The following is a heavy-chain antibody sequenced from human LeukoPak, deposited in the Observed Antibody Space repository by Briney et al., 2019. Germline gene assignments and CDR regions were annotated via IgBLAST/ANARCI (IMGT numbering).Heavy chain of an antibody. Sequence: GGSLRLSCAASGFTFSSYWMSWVRQAPGKGLEWVANIKQDGSEKYYVDSVKGRFTTSRDNAKNSLYLQMNSLRAEDTAVYYCARDHRLFDFDYWGQGTLVTVSS. V-gene: IGHV3-7*03. CDR1: GFTFSSYW. CDR3: ARDHRLFDFDY. D-gene: IGHD2-21*01. CDR2: IKQDGSEK. J-gene: IGHJ4*02.